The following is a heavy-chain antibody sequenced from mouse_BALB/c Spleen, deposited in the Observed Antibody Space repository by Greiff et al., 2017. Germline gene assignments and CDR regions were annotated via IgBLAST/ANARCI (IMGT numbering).Heavy chain of an antibody. CDR3: ARRRFLRNYAMDY. CDR1: GYSITSDYA. D-gene: IGHD2-12*01. V-gene: IGHV3-2*02. J-gene: IGHJ4*01. Sequence: EVKLQESGPGLVKPSQSLSLTCTVTGYSITSDYAWNWIRQFPGNKLEWMGYISYSGSTSYNPSLKSRISITRDTSKNQFFLQLNSVTTEDTATYYCARRRFLRNYAMDYWGQGTSVTVSS. CDR2: ISYSGST.